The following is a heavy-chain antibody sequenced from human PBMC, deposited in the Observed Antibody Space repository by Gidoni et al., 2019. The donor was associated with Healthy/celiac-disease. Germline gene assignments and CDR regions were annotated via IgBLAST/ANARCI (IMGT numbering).Heavy chain of an antibody. D-gene: IGHD3-3*01. CDR1: GFTFSSNY. CDR3: ARVWGTTICGVISYYFDY. J-gene: IGHJ4*02. Sequence: EVQPVESGRGLIQPGGSLRLSCAASGFTFSSNYMSGLRQAPGKGLEWVSFICRGGSTYYADSVKGRFTISRDNSKNTLYRQMNSLRAEDTAVYYWARVWGTTICGVISYYFDYWGQGTLVTVSS. V-gene: IGHV3-53*01. CDR2: ICRGGST.